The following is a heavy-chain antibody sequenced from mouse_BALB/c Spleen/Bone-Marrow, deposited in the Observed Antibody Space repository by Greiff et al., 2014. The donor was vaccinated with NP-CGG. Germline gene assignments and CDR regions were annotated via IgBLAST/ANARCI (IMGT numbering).Heavy chain of an antibody. V-gene: IGHV7-3*02. CDR2: IRNKANGYTT. Sequence: DVLSVESGGGLVPPGGSLRLSCATSGFTFTDYYMSWVRQPPGKALEWLGFIRNKANGYTTEYSASVKGRFTISRDNSQSILYLQMNTLRAEDSATYYCARDRHYGNYYWYFDVWGAGTTVTVSS. CDR3: ARDRHYGNYYWYFDV. D-gene: IGHD2-1*01. CDR1: GFTFTDYY. J-gene: IGHJ1*01.